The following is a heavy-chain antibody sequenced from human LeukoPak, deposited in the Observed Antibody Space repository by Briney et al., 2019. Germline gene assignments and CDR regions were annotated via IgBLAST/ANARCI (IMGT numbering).Heavy chain of an antibody. V-gene: IGHV3-48*03. CDR3: ASQGVVPDAMGY. CDR2: ISNTGNTI. J-gene: IGHJ4*02. CDR1: GFTFSRYE. Sequence: GGSLRLSCAASGFTFSRYEMNWVRQAPGKGLEWISYISNTGNTIYYADSVKGRFTISRDNAKNSLYLQMNSLRAEDTALYYCASQGVVPDAMGYWGQGTLVTVSS. D-gene: IGHD2-2*01.